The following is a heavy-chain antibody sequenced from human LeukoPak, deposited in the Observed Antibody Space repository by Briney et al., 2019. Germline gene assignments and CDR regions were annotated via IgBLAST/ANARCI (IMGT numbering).Heavy chain of an antibody. CDR3: ARDFDYADYIDF. V-gene: IGHV3-48*04. Sequence: GGSLRLSCAASGFTFSTYTFNWVRQAPGKGLEWLSNISSGGITIFYADSVKGRFTISRDNTKNSIFLEMTNLRAEDTAVYYCARDFDYADYIDFWGQGTLVAVSS. CDR2: ISSGGITI. D-gene: IGHD4/OR15-4a*01. CDR1: GFTFSTYT. J-gene: IGHJ4*02.